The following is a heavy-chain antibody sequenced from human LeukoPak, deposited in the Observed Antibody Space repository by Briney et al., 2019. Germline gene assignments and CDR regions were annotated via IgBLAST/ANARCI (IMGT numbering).Heavy chain of an antibody. D-gene: IGHD3-10*01. CDR3: AKDKGGGFGELLRYYFDY. J-gene: IGHJ4*02. CDR2: ISYDGSNK. Sequence: GGSLRLSCAASGFTFSSYGMHWVRQAPGKGLEWVAVISYDGSNKYYADSVKGRFTISRDNSKNTLYLQMNSLRDEDTAVYYCAKDKGGGFGELLRYYFDYWGQGTLVTVSS. V-gene: IGHV3-30*18. CDR1: GFTFSSYG.